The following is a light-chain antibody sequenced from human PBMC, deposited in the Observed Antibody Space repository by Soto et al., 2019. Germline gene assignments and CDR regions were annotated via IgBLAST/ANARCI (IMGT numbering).Light chain of an antibody. CDR1: QSIDSRF. V-gene: IGKV3-20*01. Sequence: EIVLTQSPGSLSLSPGERATLSCRASQSIDSRFLAWYQQKPGQAPRLFIHGASTRATGIPDRFRGSGSGTDFTLTISRLEPDDFATYYCQQYYTYSWTFGQGTKWIS. J-gene: IGKJ1*01. CDR2: GAS. CDR3: QQYYTYSWT.